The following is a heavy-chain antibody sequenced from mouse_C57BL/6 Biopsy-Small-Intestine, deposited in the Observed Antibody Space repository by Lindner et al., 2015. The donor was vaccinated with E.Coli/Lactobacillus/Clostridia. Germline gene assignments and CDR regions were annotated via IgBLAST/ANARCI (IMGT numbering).Heavy chain of an antibody. CDR2: FHPYNDDT. CDR1: GYTFTTYP. Sequence: VQLQESGAELVKPGASVKMSCKASGYTFTTYPVEWMKQNHGKSLEWIGNFHPYNDDTKYNEKFKGKATLTVEKSSGTVYLELSRLTSDDSAVYYCARGSNYPYYAMDYWGQGTSVTVSS. J-gene: IGHJ4*01. CDR3: ARGSNYPYYAMDY. D-gene: IGHD2-5*01. V-gene: IGHV1-47*01.